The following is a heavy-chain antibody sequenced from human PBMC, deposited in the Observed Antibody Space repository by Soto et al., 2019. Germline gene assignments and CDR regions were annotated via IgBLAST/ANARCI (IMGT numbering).Heavy chain of an antibody. D-gene: IGHD3-16*01. CDR1: GYRFSTYW. V-gene: IGHV5-51*01. Sequence: GESLKISCKGSGYRFSTYWIAWVRQMPGKGLEWMGIIYPGDSDTKYSPSFQGHVSISVDKSISTAYLQWSSLKASDTAMYYCARPPIEGGREGLDFWGQGTLVPVSS. CDR2: IYPGDSDT. CDR3: ARPPIEGGREGLDF. J-gene: IGHJ5*01.